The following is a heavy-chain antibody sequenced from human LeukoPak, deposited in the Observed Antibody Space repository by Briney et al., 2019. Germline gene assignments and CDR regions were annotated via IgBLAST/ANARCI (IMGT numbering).Heavy chain of an antibody. CDR1: GYTFTSYG. V-gene: IGHV1-18*01. J-gene: IGHJ4*02. D-gene: IGHD3-22*01. CDR3: ASSGGDYYDSSGW. Sequence: ASVKVSCKASGYTFTSYGISWVRQAPGQGLEWMGWISAYNGNTNYAQKLQGRVTMTTDTSTGTAYMELSSLRSEDTAVYYCASSGGDYYDSSGWWGQGTLVTVSS. CDR2: ISAYNGNT.